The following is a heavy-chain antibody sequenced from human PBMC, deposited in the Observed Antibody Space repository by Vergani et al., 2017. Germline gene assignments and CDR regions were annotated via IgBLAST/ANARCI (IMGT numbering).Heavy chain of an antibody. D-gene: IGHD2-2*01. J-gene: IGHJ6*02. V-gene: IGHV4-38-2*01. CDR2: IYHSGST. CDR1: GYSISSGYY. CDR3: ARRGEIVVVPAAMMYGMDG. Sequence: QVQLQESGPGLVKPSETLSLTCAVSGYSISSGYYWGWIRQPPGKGLEWIGSIYHSGSTYYNPSLKSRVTISVDTSKNQFSLKLSSVTSADTAVYYCARRGEIVVVPAAMMYGMDGGGQGTTVTVSS.